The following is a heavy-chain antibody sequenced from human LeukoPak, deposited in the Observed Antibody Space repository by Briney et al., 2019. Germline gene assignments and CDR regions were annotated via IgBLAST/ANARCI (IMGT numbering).Heavy chain of an antibody. CDR1: GFTFSRYS. CDR2: ISYDGSNK. Sequence: GGSLRLSCAASGFTFSRYSMNWVRQAPGKGLEWVAVISYDGSNKYYADSVKGRFTISRDNSKNTLYLQMNSLRAEDTAVYYCARDGYCSGGSCYKAGQLLLNYYYGMDVWGQGTTVTVSS. CDR3: ARDGYCSGGSCYKAGQLLLNYYYGMDV. V-gene: IGHV3-30*03. J-gene: IGHJ6*02. D-gene: IGHD2-15*01.